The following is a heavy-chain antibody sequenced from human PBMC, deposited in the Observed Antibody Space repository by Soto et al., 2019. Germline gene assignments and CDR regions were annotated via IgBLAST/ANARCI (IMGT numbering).Heavy chain of an antibody. D-gene: IGHD6-13*01. CDR3: EGRLSSWYHYYYGMDV. Sequence: SATRSLTCAVYGGSFSGYYWSWIRQPPGKGLEWMGEINHSGSANYNPYLKSRVTISVDTSKNQFSLKLSSVTAADTAVYYCEGRLSSWYHYYYGMDVWGQGTTVT. CDR2: INHSGSA. CDR1: GGSFSGYY. J-gene: IGHJ6*02. V-gene: IGHV4-34*01.